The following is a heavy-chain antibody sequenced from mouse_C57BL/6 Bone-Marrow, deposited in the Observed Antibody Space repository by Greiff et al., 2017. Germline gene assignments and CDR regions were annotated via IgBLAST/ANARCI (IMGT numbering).Heavy chain of an antibody. Sequence: EVQLQQSGPVLVKPGASVTMSCKASGYTFTDYYMNWVKQSPGKSLEWIGVINPYNGGTSYNQKFKGKATLTVDKSSSTAYMELNSLTSEDSAVYYCARRGLGRFDYWGQGTTVTVSS. D-gene: IGHD4-1*01. CDR1: GYTFTDYY. V-gene: IGHV1-19*01. J-gene: IGHJ2*01. CDR3: ARRGLGRFDY. CDR2: INPYNGGT.